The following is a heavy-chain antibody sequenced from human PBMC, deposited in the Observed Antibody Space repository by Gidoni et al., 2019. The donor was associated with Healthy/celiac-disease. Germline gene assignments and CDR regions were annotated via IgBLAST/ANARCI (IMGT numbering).Heavy chain of an antibody. J-gene: IGHJ4*02. Sequence: EVQLLESGGGLVQPGGSLRLSCAASGFPFSSYAMSWVRQAPGKGLEWVTASSGSGGSTYYADSVKGRFTIARDNSKNTLYLQMNSLRAEDTAVYYCARIPHPPATTPPDYWGQGTLVTVSS. CDR2: SSGSGGST. D-gene: IGHD5-12*01. CDR3: ARIPHPPATTPPDY. CDR1: GFPFSSYA. V-gene: IGHV3-23*01.